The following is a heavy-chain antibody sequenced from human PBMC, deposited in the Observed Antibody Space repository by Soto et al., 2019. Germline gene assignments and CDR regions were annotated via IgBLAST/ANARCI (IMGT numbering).Heavy chain of an antibody. V-gene: IGHV3-30*18. CDR2: ISYDGSNK. CDR1: GFTFSSYG. CDR3: AKDHLPTVVTPLGY. D-gene: IGHD4-17*01. Sequence: QVQLVESGGGVVQPGRSLRLSCAASGFTFSSYGMHWVRQAPGKGLEWVAVISYDGSNKYYADSVKGRFTISRDNSKNTRYVQMNSLRAEDTAVYYCAKDHLPTVVTPLGYWGQGTLVTVSS. J-gene: IGHJ4*02.